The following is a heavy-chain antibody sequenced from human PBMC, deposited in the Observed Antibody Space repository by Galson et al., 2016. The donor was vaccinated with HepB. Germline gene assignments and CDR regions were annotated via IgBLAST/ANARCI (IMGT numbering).Heavy chain of an antibody. CDR3: ARDVSYDFWSGYYSRFDT. CDR2: IYYSGTT. CDR1: GGSISSYY. D-gene: IGHD3-3*01. V-gene: IGHV4-59*12. J-gene: IGHJ5*02. Sequence: ETLSLTCTVSGGSISSYYWSWIRQPPGKGLEWIGYIYYSGTTHYNPSLKNRVSMSVDTSKDQFSLKLRSVTAADTAVYYCARDVSYDFWSGYYSRFDTWGQGTLVTVSS.